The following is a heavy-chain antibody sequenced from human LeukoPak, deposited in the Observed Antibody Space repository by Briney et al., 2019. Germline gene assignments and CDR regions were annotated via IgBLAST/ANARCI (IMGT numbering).Heavy chain of an antibody. CDR1: GFTFSSYG. CDR2: ISGSGGST. J-gene: IGHJ4*02. D-gene: IGHD6-19*01. Sequence: GGSLRLSCAASGFTFSSYGMSWVRQAPGKGLEWVSAISGSGGSTYYADSVKGRFTISRDNSKNTLYLQMNSLRAEDTAVYYCAKETGSSGWYSYFDYWGQGTLVTVSS. V-gene: IGHV3-23*01. CDR3: AKETGSSGWYSYFDY.